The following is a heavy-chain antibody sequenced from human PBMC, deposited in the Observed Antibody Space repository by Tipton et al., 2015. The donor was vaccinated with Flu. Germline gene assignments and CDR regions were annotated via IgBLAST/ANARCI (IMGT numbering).Heavy chain of an antibody. J-gene: IGHJ3*02. CDR3: ARDGAGYNGAFDM. V-gene: IGHV1-2*02. D-gene: IGHD5-24*01. Sequence: QLVQSGAEVKKPGASVRVSCKASGYTFTAHYMHWVRQAPGQGLEWMGWINPNDNGTRYPQKFQGRVNMTRDTSISTVYMELSRLSSDDTAVYYCARDGAGYNGAFDMWGPGTLVTVSS. CDR2: INPNDNGT. CDR1: GYTFTAHY.